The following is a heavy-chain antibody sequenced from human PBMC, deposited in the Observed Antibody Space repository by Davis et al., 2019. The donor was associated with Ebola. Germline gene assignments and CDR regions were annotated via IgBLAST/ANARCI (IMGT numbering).Heavy chain of an antibody. CDR2: INPHNGNT. Sequence: SVTVSCKASGYTFTSYRITWVRQALGQGLEWLGWINPHNGNTNYAQNVQGRVTMTTDTSTSTAYMEVGILRSDDTAVYYCARAQFPTTSDHWGQGTLVTVSS. D-gene: IGHD1-1*01. V-gene: IGHV1-18*04. J-gene: IGHJ4*02. CDR3: ARAQFPTTSDH. CDR1: GYTFTSYR.